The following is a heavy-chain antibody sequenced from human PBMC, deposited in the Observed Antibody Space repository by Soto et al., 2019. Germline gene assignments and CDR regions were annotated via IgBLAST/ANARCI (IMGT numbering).Heavy chain of an antibody. CDR1: RDAYTSGA. J-gene: IGHJ5*01. Sequence: ASAKSTSEGSRDAYTSGASSWARQTAGQGLEWMGWMSPKTANTGYAQKFQGRVTMTRSTSISTAYMELSSLTSEDTAVYYCTGCPRNWAFDSWGQGTPVTVS. CDR3: TGCPRNWAFDS. D-gene: IGHD7-27*01. CDR2: MSPKTANT. V-gene: IGHV1-8*01.